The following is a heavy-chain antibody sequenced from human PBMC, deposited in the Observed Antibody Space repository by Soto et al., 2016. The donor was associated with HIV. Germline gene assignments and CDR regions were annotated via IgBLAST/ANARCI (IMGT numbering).Heavy chain of an antibody. V-gene: IGHV3-66*01. Sequence: EVQLVESGGDLVQSGGSLKLSCAASGFTVSNNYMSWVRQAPGKGLEWVSVIYSGGDTYYADSVKDRFTVSRDSSHNTLYLQMNRLGAEDTAIYYCARGGLGGFVGHFDYWGQGALVIVSS. J-gene: IGHJ4*02. CDR1: GFTVSNNY. CDR2: IYSGGDT. D-gene: IGHD3-16*01. CDR3: ARGGLGGFVGHFDY.